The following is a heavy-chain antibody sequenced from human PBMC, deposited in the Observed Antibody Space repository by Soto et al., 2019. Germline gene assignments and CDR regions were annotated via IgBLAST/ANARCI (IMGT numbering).Heavy chain of an antibody. D-gene: IGHD4-4*01. J-gene: IGHJ4*02. V-gene: IGHV4-4*02. CDR3: AKSRKEVTTAEIDY. Sequence: QVQLQESGPGLVKPSGTLSLTCRVSGGSINSSTWWTWVRQPPGKGLEWNGEVHQSGNIKHNPSLKNRHTMATDTSKKHVAITQISVTAAETAVYDWAKSRKEVTTAEIDYWGQGVLVTVSS. CDR1: GGSINSSTW. CDR2: VHQSGNI.